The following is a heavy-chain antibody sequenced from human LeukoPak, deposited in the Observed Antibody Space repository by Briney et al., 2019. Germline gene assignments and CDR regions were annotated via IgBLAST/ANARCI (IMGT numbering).Heavy chain of an antibody. CDR1: GYTFTGYY. J-gene: IGHJ3*02. D-gene: IGHD3-3*01. CDR2: INPRSGGT. CDR3: ARGPRITIFGVVMANDAFDI. V-gene: IGHV1-2*02. Sequence: ASVKVSCKASGYTFTGYYMHWVRQAPGQGLEWMGWINPRSGGTVYAQKFQGRVTMTRDTSSSTAYMELSRLRFDDTVVYYCARGPRITIFGVVMANDAFDIWGQGTMVTVSS.